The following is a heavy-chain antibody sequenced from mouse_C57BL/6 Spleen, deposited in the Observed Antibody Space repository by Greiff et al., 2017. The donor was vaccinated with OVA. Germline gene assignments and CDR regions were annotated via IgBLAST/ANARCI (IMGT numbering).Heavy chain of an antibody. CDR3: ARPFYDGFAY. CDR2: ISGGGGNT. J-gene: IGHJ3*01. CDR1: GFTFSSYT. D-gene: IGHD2-12*01. V-gene: IGHV5-9*01. Sequence: EVKVVESGGGLVKPGGSLKLSCAASGFTFSSYTMSWVRQTPEKRLEWVATISGGGGNTYYPDSVKGRFTISRDNAKNTLYLQMSSLRSEDTALYYYARPFYDGFAYWGQGTLVTVSA.